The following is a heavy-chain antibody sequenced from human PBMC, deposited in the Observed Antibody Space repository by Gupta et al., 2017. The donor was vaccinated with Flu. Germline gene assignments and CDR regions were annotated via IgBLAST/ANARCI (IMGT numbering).Heavy chain of an antibody. J-gene: IGHJ4*02. CDR1: GFSVSNNY. CDR2: IYSGGST. V-gene: IGHV3-66*02. Sequence: EVQVVESGGGLVQPGGSLRLSCAASGFSVSNNYMNGVRQAPGKGLEWVSGIYSGGSTYYTDSVKGRFTISRDNSKNTLYLQMNTLRDEDTAVYYCAKGGGSLDYWGQGTLVTVSS. CDR3: AKGGGSLDY. D-gene: IGHD3-16*01.